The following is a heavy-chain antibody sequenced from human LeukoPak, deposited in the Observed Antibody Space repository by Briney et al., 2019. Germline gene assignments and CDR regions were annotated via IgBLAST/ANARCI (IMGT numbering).Heavy chain of an antibody. CDR1: GFTFSHYA. Sequence: PGGSLRLSCAASGFTFSHYAMSWVRQAPGKGLEWVSAISGSGGSTYYADSVKGRFTISRDNSKNTLYLQMNSLRAEDTAVYYCAKDRRGSYYYDSSGYFDYWGQGTLVTVSS. V-gene: IGHV3-23*01. J-gene: IGHJ4*02. CDR3: AKDRRGSYYYDSSGYFDY. D-gene: IGHD3-22*01. CDR2: ISGSGGST.